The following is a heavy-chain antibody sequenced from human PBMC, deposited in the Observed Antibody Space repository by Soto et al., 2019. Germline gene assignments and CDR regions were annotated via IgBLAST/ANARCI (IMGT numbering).Heavy chain of an antibody. Sequence: QVQLQQWGAGLLKPSETLSLTCAVYGGSFSGYHWGWVRQPPGRGLEWIGEINYSGSTKYNPSLKRRVTISVDTSKNHFSLKLTSVTAADTAVFFCARRPEGMDFWGQGALVTVSS. CDR3: ARRPEGMDF. CDR2: INYSGST. V-gene: IGHV4-34*01. J-gene: IGHJ4*02. CDR1: GGSFSGYH.